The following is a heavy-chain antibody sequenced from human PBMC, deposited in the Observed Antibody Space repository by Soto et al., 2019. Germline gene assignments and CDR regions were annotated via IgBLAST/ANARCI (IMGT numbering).Heavy chain of an antibody. Sequence: GESLKISCKGSGYNFAGYWIAWVRQMPGKGLELMGIIYPSDSDTRYRPSFQGQVTISADKSISSAYLQWSSLRASDTAMYYCLRVGLSAPTFDYWGQGTLVTVSS. CDR2: IYPSDSDT. CDR3: LRVGLSAPTFDY. J-gene: IGHJ4*02. CDR1: GYNFAGYW. D-gene: IGHD1-26*01. V-gene: IGHV5-51*01.